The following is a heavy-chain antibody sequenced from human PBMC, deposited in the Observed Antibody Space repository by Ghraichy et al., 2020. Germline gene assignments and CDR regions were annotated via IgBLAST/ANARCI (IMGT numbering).Heavy chain of an antibody. V-gene: IGHV3-74*01. CDR1: GFTFNNYW. CDR2: MNRDGSFT. D-gene: IGHD3-10*01. Sequence: LSLTCAASGFTFNNYWMHWVRQAPGKGLVWVSRMNRDGSFTSYADSVKGRFTISRDNARNTLYLQMNSLRAEDTAVYYCASLRREDALDIWGQGTMVTVSS. J-gene: IGHJ3*02. CDR3: ASLRREDALDI.